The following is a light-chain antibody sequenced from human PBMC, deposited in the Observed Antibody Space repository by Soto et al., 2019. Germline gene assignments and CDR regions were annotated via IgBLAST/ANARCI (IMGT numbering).Light chain of an antibody. CDR3: QQRGNWPPWT. CDR1: QSISSY. Sequence: IVLTQSPATLSLSPGERTTLSCRASQSISSYLAWYQQQPGQAPRLLIYDAYKRATGIPARFSGSGSGTDFTLTISGLEPEDFAVYYCQQRGNWPPWTFGQGTKVEIK. CDR2: DAY. J-gene: IGKJ1*01. V-gene: IGKV3-11*01.